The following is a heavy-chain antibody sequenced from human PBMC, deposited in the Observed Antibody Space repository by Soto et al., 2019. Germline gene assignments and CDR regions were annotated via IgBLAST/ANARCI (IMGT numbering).Heavy chain of an antibody. D-gene: IGHD2-2*01. CDR1: GFILTSYA. Sequence: EVQLLESGGGLAQPGGSLRLSCEASGFILTSYAMSCVRQAPGKGLEWVSSINVGDAGTNYADSVKGRFTISRDNSKNTLYLQTNFLRADDTAIYYWAKNYQFDFWGQGTLVTV. J-gene: IGHJ4*02. V-gene: IGHV3-23*01. CDR2: INVGDAGT. CDR3: AKNYQFDF.